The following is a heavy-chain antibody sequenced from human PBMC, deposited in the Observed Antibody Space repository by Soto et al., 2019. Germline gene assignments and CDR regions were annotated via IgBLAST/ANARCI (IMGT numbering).Heavy chain of an antibody. V-gene: IGHV1-69*06. CDR3: ASREGVAGPATHISPGYYFDC. J-gene: IGHJ4*02. Sequence: QVQLVQSGAEVKKPGSSVKVSCRASGGTFSKFVVSWVRQAPGQGLEWMGGIIPLFGTTNYAQKFQGRVTITADKSTTTAYMELSSLRSDDTAVYYCASREGVAGPATHISPGYYFDCWGQGTLVTVSS. CDR1: GGTFSKFV. D-gene: IGHD2-15*01. CDR2: IIPLFGTT.